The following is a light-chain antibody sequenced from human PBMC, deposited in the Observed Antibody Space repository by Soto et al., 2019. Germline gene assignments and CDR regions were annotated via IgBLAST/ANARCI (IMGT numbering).Light chain of an antibody. CDR1: QSVVSNY. J-gene: IGKJ1*01. CDR2: GAS. Sequence: EIVLTQSPGTLSLSPGERATLSCRAGQSVVSNYLAWYQQKTGQAPRLLIYGASSRATGVPDRFSGSGSGTDFTLTISRLEPEEFAVYYCQQYGSSPRTFGQGTKVEIK. V-gene: IGKV3-20*01. CDR3: QQYGSSPRT.